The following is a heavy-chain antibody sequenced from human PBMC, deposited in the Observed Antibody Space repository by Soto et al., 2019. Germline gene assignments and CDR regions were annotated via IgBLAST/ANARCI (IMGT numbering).Heavy chain of an antibody. CDR3: ARDRRLNYDSSGYYYYYYYGMDV. D-gene: IGHD3-22*01. CDR2: IYYSGST. CDR1: GGSFSGYY. V-gene: IGHV4-59*01. J-gene: IGHJ6*02. Sequence: SETLSLTSAVYGGSFSGYYLSWIRQPPGKGLEWIGYIYYSGSTNYNPSLKSRVTISVDTSKNQFSLKLSSVTAADTAVYYCARDRRLNYDSSGYYYYYYYGMDVWGQGTTVTVSS.